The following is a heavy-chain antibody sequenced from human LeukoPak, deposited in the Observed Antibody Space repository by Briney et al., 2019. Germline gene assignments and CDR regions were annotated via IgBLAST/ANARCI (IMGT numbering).Heavy chain of an antibody. CDR3: ARAETYYDFWSGYYTTNWFDP. V-gene: IGHV1-2*02. CDR1: GYTFTGYY. Sequence: ASVEVSCKASGYTFTGYYMHWVRQAPGQGLEWMGWINPNSGGTNYAQKFQGRVTMTRDTSISTAYMELSRLRSDDTAVYYCARAETYYDFWSGYYTTNWFDPWGQGTLVTVSS. D-gene: IGHD3-3*01. CDR2: INPNSGGT. J-gene: IGHJ5*02.